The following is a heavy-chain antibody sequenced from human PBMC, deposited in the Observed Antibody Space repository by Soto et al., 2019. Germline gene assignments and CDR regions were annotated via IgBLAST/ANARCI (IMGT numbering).Heavy chain of an antibody. V-gene: IGHV1-2*04. Sequence: ASVKVSCKASGYSFADYHIHWVRQAPGQGLEWLGRINPKSGGTSTAQKFQGWVTMTTDTSISTASMELTRLTSDDTAIYYCARGDSTDCANGVCSFFYNHDMDVWGQGTTVTVSS. CDR1: GYSFADYH. D-gene: IGHD2-8*01. CDR3: ARGDSTDCANGVCSFFYNHDMDV. J-gene: IGHJ6*02. CDR2: INPKSGGT.